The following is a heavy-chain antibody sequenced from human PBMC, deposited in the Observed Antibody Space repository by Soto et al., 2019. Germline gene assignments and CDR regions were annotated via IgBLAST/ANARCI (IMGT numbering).Heavy chain of an antibody. CDR1: GGSISSSSYY. J-gene: IGHJ6*03. CDR2: IYYSGST. CDR3: ARSSGITIFGVVTPYYYYMDV. Sequence: QLQLQESGPGLVKPSETLSLTCTVSGGSISSSSYYWGWIRQPPGKGLEWIGSIYYSGSTYYNPSLKSRVTISVDTSKTQFSLKLSSVTAADTAVYYCARSSGITIFGVVTPYYYYMDVWGKGTTVTVSS. D-gene: IGHD3-3*01. V-gene: IGHV4-39*01.